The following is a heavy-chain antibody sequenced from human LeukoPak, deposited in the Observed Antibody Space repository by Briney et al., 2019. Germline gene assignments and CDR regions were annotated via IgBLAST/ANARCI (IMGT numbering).Heavy chain of an antibody. D-gene: IGHD2-2*01. Sequence: ASVKVSCKASGGTFSSYAISWVRQAPGQGLEWMGGIIPIFGTAYYAQKFQGRVTITADKSTSTAYMELSSLRSEDTAVYYWARGGRADCSSTSCYGAFDIWGQGTMVTVSS. J-gene: IGHJ3*02. CDR1: GGTFSSYA. CDR3: ARGGRADCSSTSCYGAFDI. CDR2: IIPIFGTA. V-gene: IGHV1-69*06.